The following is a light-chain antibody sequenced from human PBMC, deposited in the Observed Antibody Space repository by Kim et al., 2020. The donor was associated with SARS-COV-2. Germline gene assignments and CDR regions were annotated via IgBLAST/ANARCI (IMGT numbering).Light chain of an antibody. V-gene: IGKV1-39*01. J-gene: IGKJ1*01. CDR2: GAS. CDR1: QTISNN. CDR3: QQSYSDLWT. Sequence: DIQMTQSPSSLSASVGDRVTITCRPSQTISNNLNWYQQKPGKAPKLLIYGASSLQSGVPSSFSGSGSGTDFTLTISSLQPEDFATYYCQQSYSDLWTFGQGTKVDIK.